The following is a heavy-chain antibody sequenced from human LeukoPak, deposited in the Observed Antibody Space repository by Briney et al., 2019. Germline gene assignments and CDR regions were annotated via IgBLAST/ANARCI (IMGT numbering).Heavy chain of an antibody. CDR2: ISGSGGST. Sequence: PGGSLRLSCAASGFTFSSYAMSWVRQAPGKGLEWVSAISGSGGSTYYADSVKGRFTISRDNSKNTLYLQMNSLRAEDTAVYYCAKDGEYCSSTSCYWDYWGQGTLVTVSP. CDR3: AKDGEYCSSTSCYWDY. V-gene: IGHV3-23*01. J-gene: IGHJ4*02. D-gene: IGHD2-2*01. CDR1: GFTFSSYA.